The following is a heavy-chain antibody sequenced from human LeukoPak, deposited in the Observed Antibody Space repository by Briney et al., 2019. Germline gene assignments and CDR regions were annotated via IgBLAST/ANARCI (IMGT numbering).Heavy chain of an antibody. J-gene: IGHJ3*02. CDR3: ANRYYDSSGYYHDAFDI. CDR2: IYTSGST. V-gene: IGHV4-61*02. D-gene: IGHD3-22*01. CDR1: GGSISSGSYY. Sequence: SQTLSLTCTVSGGSISSGSYYWSWIRQPAGKGLEWIGRIYTSGSTNYNPSLKSRVTISVDTSKNQFSLKLSSVTAADTAVYYCANRYYDSSGYYHDAFDIWGQGTMVTVSS.